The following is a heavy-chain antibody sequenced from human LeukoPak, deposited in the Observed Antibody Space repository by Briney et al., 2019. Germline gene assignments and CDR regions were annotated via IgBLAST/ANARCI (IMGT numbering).Heavy chain of an antibody. Sequence: GGSLGLSCAASGFTFSSYEMNWVRQAPGKGLEGVSYISSTGSTIYYADSVKGRFTISRDNAKNSLYLQMNSLRAEDTAVYYCARGRPRYDILTGYYDSWGQGILVTVSS. CDR1: GFTFSSYE. CDR3: ARGRPRYDILTGYYDS. V-gene: IGHV3-48*03. J-gene: IGHJ4*02. CDR2: ISSTGSTI. D-gene: IGHD3-9*01.